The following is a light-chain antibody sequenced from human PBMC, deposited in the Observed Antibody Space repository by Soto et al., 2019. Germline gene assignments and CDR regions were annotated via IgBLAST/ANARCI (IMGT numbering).Light chain of an antibody. CDR2: GAS. J-gene: IGKJ2*02. CDR3: QQYNNSPPWT. V-gene: IGKV3-15*01. CDR1: QSVSSN. Sequence: EIEMTQSPATLSVSVGERATLSCRASQSVSSNLAWYQQKPGQAPRLLIYGASTRPSGIPSRFSGSGSGTEFTLTISSLQSEDFAVYYCQQYNNSPPWTFGQGTKLEIK.